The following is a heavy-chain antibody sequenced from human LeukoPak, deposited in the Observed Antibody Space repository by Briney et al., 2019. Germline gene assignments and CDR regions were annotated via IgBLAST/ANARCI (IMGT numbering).Heavy chain of an antibody. CDR3: ARDLPMVTIFGVVSIGFDY. Sequence: GGSLRLSCAASGFTFSDYYMSWIRQAPGKGLEWVSYISSSGSTIYYADSVKGRFTISRDNSKNTLYLQMNSLRAEDTAVYYCARDLPMVTIFGVVSIGFDYWGQGTLVTVSS. V-gene: IGHV3-11*04. J-gene: IGHJ4*02. CDR2: ISSSGSTI. CDR1: GFTFSDYY. D-gene: IGHD3-3*01.